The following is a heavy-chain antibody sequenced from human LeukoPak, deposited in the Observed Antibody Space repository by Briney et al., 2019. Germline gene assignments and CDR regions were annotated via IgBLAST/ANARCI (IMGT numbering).Heavy chain of an antibody. CDR2: ISYDGSNK. V-gene: IGHV3-30*18. J-gene: IGHJ4*02. Sequence: PGRSLRLSWAASGFTFSSYGMQWVRQAPGKGLEWVAVISYDGSNKYYADSVKGRFTISRDNSKNTLYLQMNSLRAEDTAVYYCAKAGYSSSWYYFDYWGLGTLVTVSS. CDR1: GFTFSSYG. CDR3: AKAGYSSSWYYFDY. D-gene: IGHD6-13*01.